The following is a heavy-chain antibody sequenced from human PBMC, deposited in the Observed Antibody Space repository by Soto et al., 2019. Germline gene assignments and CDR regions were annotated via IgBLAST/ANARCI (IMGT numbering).Heavy chain of an antibody. J-gene: IGHJ4*02. CDR3: ATLAVGLSKPPTFDY. Sequence: ASVKVSCKVSGYTLTELSMHWVRQAPGKGLEWMGGFDPEDGETIYAQKFQGRVTMTEDTSTDTAYMELSSLRSEDTAVYYCATLAVGLSKPPTFDYWGQGTLVTVSS. CDR1: GYTLTELS. D-gene: IGHD2-15*01. V-gene: IGHV1-24*01. CDR2: FDPEDGET.